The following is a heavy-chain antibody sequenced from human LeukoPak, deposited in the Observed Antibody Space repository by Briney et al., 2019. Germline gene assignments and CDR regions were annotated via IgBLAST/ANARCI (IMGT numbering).Heavy chain of an antibody. Sequence: GGSLRLSCAASGFTFSSYSMNWVRQAPGKGLEWVSYISSSGSTIYYADSVEGRFTISRDNAKNSLYLQMNSLRAEDTAVYYCARDLEWLVYPDNWGQGTLVTVSS. J-gene: IGHJ4*02. D-gene: IGHD6-19*01. CDR3: ARDLEWLVYPDN. CDR1: GFTFSSYS. CDR2: ISSSGSTI. V-gene: IGHV3-48*04.